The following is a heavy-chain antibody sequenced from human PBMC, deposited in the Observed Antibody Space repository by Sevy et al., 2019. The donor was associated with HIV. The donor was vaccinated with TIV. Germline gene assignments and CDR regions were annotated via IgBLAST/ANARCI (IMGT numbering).Heavy chain of an antibody. CDR1: GYTFTRFY. V-gene: IGHV1-46*01. CDR3: ARGSTTLLVRYYYYMDV. CDR2: INPSGGST. Sequence: GESLKISCKASGYTFTRFYIHWVRQAPGQGLEWMGIINPSGGSTSHAQKFQGRVTMTRETSTSTVYMELSSLRSEDTAVYYCARGSTTLLVRYYYYMDVWGKGTTVTVSS. D-gene: IGHD6-13*01. J-gene: IGHJ6*03.